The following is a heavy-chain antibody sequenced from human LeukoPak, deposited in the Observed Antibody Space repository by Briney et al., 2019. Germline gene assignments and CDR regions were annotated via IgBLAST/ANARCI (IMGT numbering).Heavy chain of an antibody. CDR3: ARDRGYTYYYDSSGYYSNKFFDY. CDR2: IKQDGSEK. J-gene: IGHJ4*02. Sequence: GGSLRLSCAASGFTFSSYWMSWVRQAPGKGLEWVANIKQDGSEKYYVDSVKGRFTIPRDNAKNSLYLQMNSLRAEDTAVYYCARDRGYTYYYDSSGYYSNKFFDYWGQGTLVTVSS. V-gene: IGHV3-7*01. D-gene: IGHD3-22*01. CDR1: GFTFSSYW.